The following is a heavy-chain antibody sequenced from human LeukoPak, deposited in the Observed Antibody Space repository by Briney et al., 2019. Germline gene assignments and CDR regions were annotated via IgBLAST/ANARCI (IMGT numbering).Heavy chain of an antibody. Sequence: PSETLSLTCAAYGGSFSGYYWSWIRQPPGKGLEWIGEINHSGSTNYNPSLKSRVTISVDTSKNQFSLKLSSVTAADTAVYYCARGRGGLKYYYDSSGYYPRYYFDYWGQGTLVTVSS. V-gene: IGHV4-34*01. CDR1: GGSFSGYY. J-gene: IGHJ4*02. D-gene: IGHD3-22*01. CDR2: INHSGST. CDR3: ARGRGGLKYYYDSSGYYPRYYFDY.